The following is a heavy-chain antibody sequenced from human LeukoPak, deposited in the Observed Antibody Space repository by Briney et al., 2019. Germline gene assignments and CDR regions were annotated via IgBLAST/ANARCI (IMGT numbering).Heavy chain of an antibody. Sequence: ASVKVSCTASGYTFTGYYMHWVRQAPGQGLEWMGWINPNSGGTDYAQKFQGRVTMTRDTSISTAYMELSRLRSDDTAVYYCARPRLDYMDVWGKGTTVTVSS. CDR3: ARPRLDYMDV. V-gene: IGHV1-2*02. D-gene: IGHD6-25*01. CDR1: GYTFTGYY. J-gene: IGHJ6*03. CDR2: INPNSGGT.